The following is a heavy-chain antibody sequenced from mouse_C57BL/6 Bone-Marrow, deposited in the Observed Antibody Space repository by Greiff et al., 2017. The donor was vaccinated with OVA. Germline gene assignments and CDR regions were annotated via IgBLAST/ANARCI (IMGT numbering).Heavy chain of an antibody. J-gene: IGHJ2*01. CDR2: INPSTGGT. Sequence: VQLQQSGPELVKPGASVKISCKASGYSFTGYYMNWVKQSPEKSLEWIGEINPSTGGTTYNQKFKAKATLTVDKSSSTAYMQLKSLTSEDAAVDYCARDYGSWYYFDYWGQGTTLTVSS. V-gene: IGHV1-42*01. CDR3: ARDYGSWYYFDY. CDR1: GYSFTGYY. D-gene: IGHD1-1*01.